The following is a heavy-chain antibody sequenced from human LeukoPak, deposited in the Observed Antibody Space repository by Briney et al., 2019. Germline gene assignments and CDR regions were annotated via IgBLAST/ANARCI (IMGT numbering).Heavy chain of an antibody. Sequence: NPGGSLTLSCAASGFTFSSYSMNWVRQAPGKGLEWVSSISSSSSYIYYADSVKGRFTISRDNAKNSLYLQMNSLRAEDTAVYYCAELGTTMIGGVWGKGTTVTISS. D-gene: IGHD3-10*02. CDR2: ISSSSSYI. CDR1: GFTFSSYS. CDR3: AELGTTMIGGV. J-gene: IGHJ6*04. V-gene: IGHV3-21*01.